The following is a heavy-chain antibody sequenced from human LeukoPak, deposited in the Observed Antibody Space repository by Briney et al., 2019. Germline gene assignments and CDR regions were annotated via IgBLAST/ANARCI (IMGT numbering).Heavy chain of an antibody. CDR3: ARPPIYGDYYYFDY. CDR2: IIPIFGTA. V-gene: IGHV1-69*13. CDR1: GGTFSSYA. Sequence: ASVKVSCKASGGTFSSYAISWVRQAPGQGLEWMGRIIPIFGTANYAQKFQGRVTITADESTSTAYMELSSLRSEDTAVYYCARPPIYGDYYYFDYWGQGTLVTVSS. J-gene: IGHJ4*02. D-gene: IGHD4-17*01.